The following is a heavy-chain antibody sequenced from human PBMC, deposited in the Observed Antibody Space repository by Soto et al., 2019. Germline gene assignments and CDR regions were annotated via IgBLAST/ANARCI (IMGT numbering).Heavy chain of an antibody. CDR2: INHNGGT. CDR3: ARESGDCTNGVCYNWFDP. J-gene: IGHJ5*02. V-gene: IGHV4-34*01. D-gene: IGHD2-8*01. Sequence: SETLSLTCTVSGGSISGYYWSWIRQPPGKGLEWIGEINHNGGTNYNPSLRSRVTISVDTSKNQFSLKMSSVTAADTAVYYCARESGDCTNGVCYNWFDPWGQGTLVTVSS. CDR1: GGSISGYY.